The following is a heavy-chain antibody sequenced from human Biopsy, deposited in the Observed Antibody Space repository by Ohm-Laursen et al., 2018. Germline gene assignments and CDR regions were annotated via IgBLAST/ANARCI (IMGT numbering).Heavy chain of an antibody. Sequence: SLRLSCAASGFTLSSYALNWVRQAPGEGLEWVSSISAGSNYIYYTDSVKGRFTISRDNAQNSLYLQMSSLRAEDTAFYYCAVEYYDSSGYYNPKWFNPWGQGTLVTVSS. CDR1: GFTLSSYA. D-gene: IGHD3-22*01. CDR2: ISAGSNYI. J-gene: IGHJ5*02. CDR3: AVEYYDSSGYYNPKWFNP. V-gene: IGHV3-21*01.